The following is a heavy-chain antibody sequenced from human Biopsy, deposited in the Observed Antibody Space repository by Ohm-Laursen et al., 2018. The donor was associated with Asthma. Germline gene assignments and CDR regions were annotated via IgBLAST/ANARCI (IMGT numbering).Heavy chain of an antibody. Sequence: ASVKVSCKLSGYSLTDLSMHWVRQAPGQGLEWMGGHDHEEGGTVNARRFQGRVTMTEDTSTDTAYMELSSLSSDGTAVYYYASDFPKDYVRYNFQFWGQGTLVTVSS. CDR1: GYSLTDLS. J-gene: IGHJ4*02. V-gene: IGHV1-24*01. CDR3: ASDFPKDYVRYNFQF. D-gene: IGHD4-17*01. CDR2: HDHEEGGT.